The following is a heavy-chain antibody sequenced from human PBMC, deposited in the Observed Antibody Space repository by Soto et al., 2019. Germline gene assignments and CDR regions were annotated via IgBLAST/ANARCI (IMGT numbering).Heavy chain of an antibody. D-gene: IGHD2-21*01. Sequence: ASVKVSCKASGYTFTSYYMHWVRQAPGQGLEWMGIINPSGGSTSYAQKFQGRVTMTRDTSTSTVYMELSSLRSEDTAVYYCARRVEMATNGGSFGYWGQGTLVTVSS. CDR1: GYTFTSYY. J-gene: IGHJ4*02. V-gene: IGHV1-46*01. CDR2: INPSGGST. CDR3: ARRVEMATNGGSFGY.